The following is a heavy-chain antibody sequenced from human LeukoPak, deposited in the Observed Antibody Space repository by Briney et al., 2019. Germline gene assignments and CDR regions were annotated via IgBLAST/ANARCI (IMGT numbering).Heavy chain of an antibody. J-gene: IGHJ4*02. CDR2: IYYGGIT. CDR3: ATRRDYFDY. V-gene: IGHV4-59*07. CDR1: GGSISSYY. Sequence: DTLSLTCTVAGGSISSYYWSWIRQPPGKGLEWIVYIYYGGITNYNPSLKSGYTSSVDTSKNQFSLKLSSVTAAATAVYYCATRRDYFDYWGQGTLVPVSS.